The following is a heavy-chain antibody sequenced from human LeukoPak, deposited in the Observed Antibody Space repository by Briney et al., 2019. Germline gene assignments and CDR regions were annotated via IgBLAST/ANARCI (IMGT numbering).Heavy chain of an antibody. D-gene: IGHD3-22*01. CDR3: VRGIDTTGYFNY. V-gene: IGHV7-4-1*02. J-gene: IGHJ4*02. CDR1: GYSFSTYP. CDR2: INTNTGSP. Sequence: ASVKVSCKASGYSFSTYPINWVRQAPGQGLEWMGWINTNTGSPTCAQGLTGRFVFSVDTSVSTAFLQINSLKAEDNALYYCVRGIDTTGYFNYWGQGTLVTVSS.